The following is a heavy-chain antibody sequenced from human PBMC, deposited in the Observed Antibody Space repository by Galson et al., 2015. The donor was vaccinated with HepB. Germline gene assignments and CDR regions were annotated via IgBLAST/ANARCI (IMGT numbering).Heavy chain of an antibody. D-gene: IGHD3-22*01. CDR1: GGSISSSSYY. CDR3: ARSDDDSSGCHLNWFDP. V-gene: IGHV4-39*01. Sequence: ETLSLTCTVSGGSISSSSYYWGWIRQPPGKGLEWIGSIYYSGSTYYNPSLKSRVTISVDTSKNQFSLKLSSVTAEDTAVYYCARSDDDSSGCHLNWFDPWGQGTLVPDSS. J-gene: IGHJ5*02. CDR2: IYYSGST.